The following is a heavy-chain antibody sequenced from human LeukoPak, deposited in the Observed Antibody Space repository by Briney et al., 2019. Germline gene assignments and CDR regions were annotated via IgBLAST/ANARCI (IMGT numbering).Heavy chain of an antibody. CDR3: ARWDRQFLPYFDY. Sequence: ASVKDSCKASGYTFTNYGISWVRQAPGPGREWMGCISAYNGNTNYAQKLQSRVTMTTDTSTSTAYMELRSLRSDDTAVYYCARWDRQFLPYFDYWGQGTLVTVSS. CDR2: ISAYNGNT. V-gene: IGHV1-18*01. J-gene: IGHJ4*02. CDR1: GYTFTNYG. D-gene: IGHD1-26*01.